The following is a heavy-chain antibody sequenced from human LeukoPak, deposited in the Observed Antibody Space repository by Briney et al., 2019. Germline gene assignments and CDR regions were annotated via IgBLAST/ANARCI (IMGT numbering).Heavy chain of an antibody. CDR1: GGSISSSSYY. CDR3: TREAGVV. J-gene: IGHJ4*02. Sequence: PSEALSLTCTVSGGSISSSSYYWGWIRQPPGKGLEWIGSIYYSGSTYYNPSLKSRVTISVDTSKNQFSLRLNSVTPADTALYYCTREAGVVWGPGTLVTVTS. V-gene: IGHV4-39*07. CDR2: IYYSGST. D-gene: IGHD2-15*01.